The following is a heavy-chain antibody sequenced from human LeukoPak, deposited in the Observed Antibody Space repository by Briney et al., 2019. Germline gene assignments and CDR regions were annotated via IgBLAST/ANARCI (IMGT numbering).Heavy chain of an antibody. CDR1: GFTFSSYA. V-gene: IGHV3-30-3*01. Sequence: GGSLRLSCAASGFTFSSYAMHWVRQAPGKGLEWVAVISYDGSNKYYADSVKGRFTISRDNSKNTLYLQMNSLRAEDTAVYYCAREGTVTTGYYGMDVRGQGTTVTVSS. CDR3: AREGTVTTGYYGMDV. CDR2: ISYDGSNK. D-gene: IGHD4-17*01. J-gene: IGHJ6*02.